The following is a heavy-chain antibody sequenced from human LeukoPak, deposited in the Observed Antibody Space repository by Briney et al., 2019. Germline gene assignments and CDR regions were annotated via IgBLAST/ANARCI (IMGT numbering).Heavy chain of an antibody. CDR1: GGSISSSYC. V-gene: IGHV4-4*02. Sequence: SETLSLTCGVSGGSISSSYCWSWVRQPPGKGLEWIGEIYHSGSTNYNPSLKSRVTISVDKSKNQFSLKLSSVTAADTAVYYSATYYYDSSGLSHAFDIWGQGTMVTVSS. D-gene: IGHD3-22*01. CDR2: IYHSGST. J-gene: IGHJ3*02. CDR3: ATYYYDSSGLSHAFDI.